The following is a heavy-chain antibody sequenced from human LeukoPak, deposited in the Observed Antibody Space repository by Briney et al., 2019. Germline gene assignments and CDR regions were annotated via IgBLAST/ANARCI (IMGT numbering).Heavy chain of an antibody. CDR3: AKERWGSVDS. CDR2: IYPGDSNT. J-gene: IGHJ4*02. Sequence: GESLKISCKGSGYGFTSHWIGWVRPMPGKGLEWMGIIYPGDSNTRYSPSFQGQVTSSADKSINTAYLQWSSLKASDTAMYYCAKERWGSVDSWGQGTLVTVSS. D-gene: IGHD4-23*01. CDR1: GYGFTSHW. V-gene: IGHV5-51*01.